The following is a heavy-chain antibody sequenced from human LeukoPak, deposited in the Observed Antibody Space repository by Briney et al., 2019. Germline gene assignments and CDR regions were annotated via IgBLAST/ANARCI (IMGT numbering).Heavy chain of an antibody. CDR2: MNPNSGNT. V-gene: IGHV1-8*01. CDR3: ARVEMATITHDY. J-gene: IGHJ4*02. D-gene: IGHD5-24*01. CDR1: GYTFTSYD. Sequence: ASVKVSCKASGYTFTSYDINWVRQATGLGLEWMGWMNPNSGNTGYAQKFQGRVTMTRNTSISTAYMELSSLRSEDTAVYYCARVEMATITHDYWGQGTLVTVSS.